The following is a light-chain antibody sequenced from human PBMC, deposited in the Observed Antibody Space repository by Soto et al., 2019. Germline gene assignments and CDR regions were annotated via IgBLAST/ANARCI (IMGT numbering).Light chain of an antibody. CDR3: QQVKTYPLT. Sequence: DIQLTQSPSFLSASVGDRVTITCRASQDISSHLAWYQQKPGKAPKLLIYAAYTLQSGVPSGFGGSGSGTEFTLTITCLQPEDFATYYCQQVKTYPLTFGGGTKVEIK. V-gene: IGKV1-9*01. J-gene: IGKJ4*01. CDR1: QDISSH. CDR2: AAY.